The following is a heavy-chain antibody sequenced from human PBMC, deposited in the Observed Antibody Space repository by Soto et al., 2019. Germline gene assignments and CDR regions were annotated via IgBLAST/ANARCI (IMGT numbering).Heavy chain of an antibody. J-gene: IGHJ2*01. CDR2: IIPILGIA. CDR1: GGTFSSYT. CDR3: ARLRDVGASTCGYFDL. V-gene: IGHV1-69*02. D-gene: IGHD1-26*01. Sequence: QVQLVQSGAEVKKPGSSVKVSCKASGGTFSSYTISWVRQAPGQGLEWMGRIIPILGIANYAQKFQGRVTITGDKSTSTAYMELSSLRSEDTAVYSCARLRDVGASTCGYFDLWGRGTLVTVSS.